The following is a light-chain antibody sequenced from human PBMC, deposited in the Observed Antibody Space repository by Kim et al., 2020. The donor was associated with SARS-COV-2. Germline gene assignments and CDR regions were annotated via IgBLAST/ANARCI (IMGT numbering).Light chain of an antibody. CDR1: SSNIGAGYD. CDR3: QSYYSSLSGSYV. Sequence: VTISCPGSSSNIGAGYDVHWYQQLPGTAPKLLIYGNSNRPSGVPDRFSGSKSGTSASLAITGLQAEDEADYYCQSYYSSLSGSYVFGTGTKVTVL. J-gene: IGLJ1*01. V-gene: IGLV1-40*01. CDR2: GNS.